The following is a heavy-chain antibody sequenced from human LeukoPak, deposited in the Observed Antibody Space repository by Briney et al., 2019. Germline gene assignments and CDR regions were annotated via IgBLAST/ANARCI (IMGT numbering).Heavy chain of an antibody. Sequence: GGSLRLSCVTAGFTFNSRVMSWVRQAPGKGLEWVSTISGSGDTSSHADSVKGRFTISRDNSKNTLYLQMNSLRAEDTAVYYCARLGYWGQGTLVTVSS. CDR3: ARLGY. J-gene: IGHJ4*02. CDR1: GFTFNSRV. D-gene: IGHD2-21*01. V-gene: IGHV3-23*01. CDR2: ISGSGDTS.